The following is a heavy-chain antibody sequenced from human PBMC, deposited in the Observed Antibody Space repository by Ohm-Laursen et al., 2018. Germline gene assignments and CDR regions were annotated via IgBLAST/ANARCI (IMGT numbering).Heavy chain of an antibody. V-gene: IGHV3-13*01. J-gene: IGHJ6*02. CDR2: IGTAGDT. Sequence: SLRLSCAASGFTSSSYDMHWVRQATGKGLEWVSAIGTAGDTYYPGSVKGRFTISRENAKNSLYLQMNSLRAGDTAVYYCARDQFHDYGDYGGPSYYYGMDVWGQGTTVTVSS. D-gene: IGHD4-17*01. CDR3: ARDQFHDYGDYGGPSYYYGMDV. CDR1: GFTSSSYD.